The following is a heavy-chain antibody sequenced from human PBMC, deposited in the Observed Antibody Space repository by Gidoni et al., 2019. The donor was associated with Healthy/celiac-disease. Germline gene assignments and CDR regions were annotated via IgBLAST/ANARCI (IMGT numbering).Heavy chain of an antibody. Sequence: EVQLVASGGGLVQSGRSLRLSCAASGFTVSSNYMSWVRQAPGKGLECVSVIYSGGSTYYADSVKGRFTISRDNSKNTLYLQMNSLRAEDTAVYYCARDWMNSSGWSASEYFQHWGQGTLVTVSS. CDR2: IYSGGST. V-gene: IGHV3-66*01. CDR1: GFTVSSNY. D-gene: IGHD6-19*01. J-gene: IGHJ1*01. CDR3: ARDWMNSSGWSASEYFQH.